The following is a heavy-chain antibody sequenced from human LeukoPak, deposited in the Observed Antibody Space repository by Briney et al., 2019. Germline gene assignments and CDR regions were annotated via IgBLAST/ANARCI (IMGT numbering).Heavy chain of an antibody. CDR1: GFTFSSYS. CDR3: AREGRMVHWAFDI. CDR2: ISSSSSTI. V-gene: IGHV3-48*01. J-gene: IGHJ3*02. D-gene: IGHD1-1*01. Sequence: GGSLRLSCAASGFTFSSYSMNWVRQAPGKGLESVSSISSSSSTINYADSVKGRFTISRDNVKNSLYLQMNSLRAEDTAVYYCAREGRMVHWAFDIWGQGTMVTVSS.